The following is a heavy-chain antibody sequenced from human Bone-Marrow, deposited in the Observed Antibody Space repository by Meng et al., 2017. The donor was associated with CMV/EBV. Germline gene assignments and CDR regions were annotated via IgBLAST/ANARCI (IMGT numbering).Heavy chain of an antibody. CDR2: INPNSGGT. J-gene: IGHJ5*02. CDR1: GYTFTGYY. CDR3: ARELRIGSWFDP. Sequence: ASVKVFCKASGYTFTGYYMHWVRQAPGQGLEWMGWINPNSGGTNYAQKFQGRVTITRDTSISTAYMELSRLRSDDTAVYYCARELRIGSWFDPWGQGTLVTVSS. D-gene: IGHD2-15*01. V-gene: IGHV1-2*02.